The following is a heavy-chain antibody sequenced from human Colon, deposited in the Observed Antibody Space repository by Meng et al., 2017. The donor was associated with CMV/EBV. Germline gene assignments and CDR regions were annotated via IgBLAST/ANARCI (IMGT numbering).Heavy chain of an antibody. J-gene: IGHJ4*02. CDR2: IKQDGSEK. CDR1: GFMFPNYW. Sequence: GESLKISCVASGFMFPNYWMSWVRQAPGKGLEWVANIKQDGSEKYYVDSVKGRFTISRDNAKNSLYLQMNSLRAEDTAIYYCARDGVVVLGATRDWGQGTLVTVSS. V-gene: IGHV3-7*03. D-gene: IGHD2-15*01. CDR3: ARDGVVVLGATRD.